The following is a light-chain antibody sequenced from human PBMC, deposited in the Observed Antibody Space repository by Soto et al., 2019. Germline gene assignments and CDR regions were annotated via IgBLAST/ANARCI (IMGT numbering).Light chain of an antibody. V-gene: IGKV1-12*01. CDR1: KGISSW. CDR3: QQANSFPLLT. Sequence: DIQMTQSPSSVSASVGDRVTITCRASKGISSWLAWYQQKPGKAPKLLIYAASSLQSGVPSRFSGSGSGTDFTLPISILQPEDFATYYCQQANSFPLLTFGGGTKVEIK. CDR2: AAS. J-gene: IGKJ4*01.